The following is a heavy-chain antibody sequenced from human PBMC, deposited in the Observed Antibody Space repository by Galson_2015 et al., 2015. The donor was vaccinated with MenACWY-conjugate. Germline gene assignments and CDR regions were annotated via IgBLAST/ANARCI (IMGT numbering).Heavy chain of an antibody. CDR2: ISYDGSNK. V-gene: IGHV3-30*18. CDR1: GFTFS. Sequence: SLRLSCAASGFTFSMHWVRQAPGTGLEWVAVISYDGSNKYYADSVKGRFTISRDNSKNTLYLQMNSLRPEDTAVYYCAKESYDGSTYFYYSMDVWGQGTTVTVSS. J-gene: IGHJ6*02. D-gene: IGHD2-21*01. CDR3: AKESYDGSTYFYYSMDV.